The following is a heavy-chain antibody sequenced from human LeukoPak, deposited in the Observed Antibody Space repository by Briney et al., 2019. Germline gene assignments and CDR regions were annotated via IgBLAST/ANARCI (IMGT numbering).Heavy chain of an antibody. CDR1: GFTFSSYA. CDR3: AKEGVEVDFDY. D-gene: IGHD2-15*01. V-gene: IGHV3-23*01. Sequence: TGGSLRLSCAASGFTFSSYAMSWVRQAPGKGLEWVSSISGSGGTPYYADSVKGRFTISRDNSKNTLYLQMNSLRAEDTAVYYCAKEGVEVDFDYWGQGTLVTVSS. J-gene: IGHJ4*02. CDR2: ISGSGGTP.